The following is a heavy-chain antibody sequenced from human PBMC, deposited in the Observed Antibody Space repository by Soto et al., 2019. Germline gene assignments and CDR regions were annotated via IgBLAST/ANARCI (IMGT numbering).Heavy chain of an antibody. V-gene: IGHV3-23*01. J-gene: IGHJ4*02. Sequence: PGGSLRLSCAASGFTFSSYAMSWVRQAPGKGLEWVALINGGGDSAYYADSVKGRFTISRDNFKNTLFLQMNSLRGEDTAVYYSARGATIDYWGQGTLVTVSS. CDR3: ARGATIDY. CDR1: GFTFSSYA. CDR2: INGGGDSA.